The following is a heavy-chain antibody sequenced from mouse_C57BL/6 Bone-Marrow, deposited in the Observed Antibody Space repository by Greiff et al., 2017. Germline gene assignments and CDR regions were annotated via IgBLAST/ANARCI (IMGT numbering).Heavy chain of an antibody. D-gene: IGHD1-1*01. J-gene: IGHJ3*01. CDR1: GYTFTSYW. V-gene: IGHV1-53*01. CDR3: ARRGLNYGSPFAY. Sequence: QVHVKQPGTELVKPGASVKLSCKASGYTFTSYWMHWVKQRPGQGLEWIGDINPSNGGTNYNEKFKSKATLTVDKSSITAYMQLSSLTSEDSAVYYCARRGLNYGSPFAYWGQGTLVTVSA. CDR2: INPSNGGT.